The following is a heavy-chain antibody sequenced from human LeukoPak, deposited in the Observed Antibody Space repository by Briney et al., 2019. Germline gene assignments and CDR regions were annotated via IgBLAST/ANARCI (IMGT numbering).Heavy chain of an antibody. CDR1: GFTFSSYA. CDR2: ISYDGSNK. V-gene: IGHV3-30*04. Sequence: GWSLRLSCAASGFTFSSYAMHWVRQAPGKGLEGVAVISYDGSNKYYADSVKGRFTISRDNSKNTLYLQMNSLRAEDTAVYYCARSPHPMYYFDYWGQGTLVTVSS. J-gene: IGHJ4*02. CDR3: ARSPHPMYYFDY.